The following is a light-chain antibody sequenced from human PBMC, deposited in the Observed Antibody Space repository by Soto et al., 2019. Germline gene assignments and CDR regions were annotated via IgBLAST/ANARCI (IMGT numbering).Light chain of an antibody. J-gene: IGLJ1*01. V-gene: IGLV2-14*01. CDR1: SSDVGGYIY. CDR2: DVT. Sequence: QSALTQPASVSGSPGQSITISCTGTSSDVGGYIYVSWYQQHPGKAPKLMIYDVTSRPSGVSYRFSGYKSGNTASLTISGLQAEDEADYYCSSYTTSSSYVFGTGTKVTVL. CDR3: SSYTTSSSYV.